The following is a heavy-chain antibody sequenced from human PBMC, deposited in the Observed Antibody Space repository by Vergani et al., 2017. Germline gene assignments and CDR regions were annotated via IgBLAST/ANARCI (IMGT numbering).Heavy chain of an antibody. J-gene: IGHJ4*02. CDR1: GGSISSSSYY. Sequence: QMQLQESGPGLVKPSETLSLTCTVSGGSISSSSYYWGWIRQPPGKGLEWIGSIYYSGRTYYNPSLKSRVTISVDTSKNQFSLKLSSVTAADTAVYYCARVAYYYDSSGYRYYFDYWGQGTLVTVSS. D-gene: IGHD3-22*01. CDR3: ARVAYYYDSSGYRYYFDY. CDR2: IYYSGRT. V-gene: IGHV4-39*07.